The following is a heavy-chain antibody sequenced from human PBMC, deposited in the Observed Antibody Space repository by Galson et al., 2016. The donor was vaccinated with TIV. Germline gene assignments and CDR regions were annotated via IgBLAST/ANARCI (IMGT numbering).Heavy chain of an antibody. CDR3: AREEASGHDPFRVTIGFEN. V-gene: IGHV3-30*03. D-gene: IGHD5-12*01. Sequence: SLRLSCAASGFTLNHKYMGWVRQAPGKALEWVAIISYDGTIGTYADSVKGRFTISRDNSKNTLYLQMNSLRAEDTAVYYCAREEASGHDPFRVTIGFENWGQGTLVTVSS. J-gene: IGHJ4*02. CDR2: ISYDGTIG. CDR1: GFTLNHKY.